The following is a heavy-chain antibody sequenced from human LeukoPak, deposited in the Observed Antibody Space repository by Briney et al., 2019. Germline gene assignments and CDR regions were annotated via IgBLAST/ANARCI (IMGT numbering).Heavy chain of an antibody. D-gene: IGHD3-10*01. CDR1: GYTFTGYY. CDR2: INPNSGGT. V-gene: IGHV1-2*02. Sequence: GASVKVSCTASGYTFTGYYMHWVRQAPGQGLEWMGWINPNSGGTNYAQKFQGRVTMTRDTSISTAYMELSRLRSDDTAVYYCARAVRDRGVILPWFDPWGQGTLVTVSS. CDR3: ARAVRDRGVILPWFDP. J-gene: IGHJ5*02.